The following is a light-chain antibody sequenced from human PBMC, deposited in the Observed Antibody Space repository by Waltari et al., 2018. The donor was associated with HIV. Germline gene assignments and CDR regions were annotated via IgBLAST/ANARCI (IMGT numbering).Light chain of an antibody. Sequence: DIVMTQSPATLSVSPGESATLSCRATQRVSSNLAWYQQTPGQAPRLRIYGASTRATGVPAMFSGSGSGTEFTLTISSLQSEDFAVYYCQQYNEWPPWPFGQGTKVEIK. J-gene: IGKJ1*01. V-gene: IGKV3D-15*01. CDR1: QRVSSN. CDR3: QQYNEWPPWP. CDR2: GAS.